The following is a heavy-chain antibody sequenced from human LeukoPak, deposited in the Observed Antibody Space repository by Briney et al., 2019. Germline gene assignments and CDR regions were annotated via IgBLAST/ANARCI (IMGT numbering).Heavy chain of an antibody. CDR2: ISAYNGKT. CDR1: GYSFSDFI. CDR3: ARVLQGKFDH. J-gene: IGHJ4*02. Sequence: ASVKVSCKASGYSFSDFIVIWVRQAPGQGLEWLGWISAYNGKTDYSQKFQGRLTMTTEASTTTVSMELKSLTSDDTGAYYCARVLQGKFDHWGQGTLVTVSS. D-gene: IGHD4-11*01. V-gene: IGHV1-18*01.